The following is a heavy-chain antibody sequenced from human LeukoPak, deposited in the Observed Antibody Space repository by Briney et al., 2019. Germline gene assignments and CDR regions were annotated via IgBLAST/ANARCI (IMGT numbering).Heavy chain of an antibody. CDR2: IRSDGSNK. V-gene: IGHV3-30*02. CDR3: AKDTTYDYESSGYMV. D-gene: IGHD3-22*01. Sequence: GGSLRLSCAASGITFSKYGMHWVSQAPGKGLESVAFIRSDGSNKYYVDSVKGRFTISRDNSKNTLYLQMNSLRAEDTAVYYCAKDTTYDYESSGYMVWGKGTTVTISS. J-gene: IGHJ6*04. CDR1: GITFSKYG.